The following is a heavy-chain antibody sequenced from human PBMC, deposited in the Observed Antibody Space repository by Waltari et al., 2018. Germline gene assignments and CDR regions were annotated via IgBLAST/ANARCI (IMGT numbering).Heavy chain of an antibody. D-gene: IGHD6-6*01. J-gene: IGHJ3*02. Sequence: QVQLQQWGAGLLTPSETLSLTCAVYGGSFSGYYWSWIRQPPGTGLEWSGEINHSGSTNYTPSLKSRVTISVDTSKNQFSLKLSSVTAADTAVYYCAREKGYSSSQAAFDIWGQGTMVTVSS. CDR3: AREKGYSSSQAAFDI. V-gene: IGHV4-34*01. CDR1: GGSFSGYY. CDR2: INHSGST.